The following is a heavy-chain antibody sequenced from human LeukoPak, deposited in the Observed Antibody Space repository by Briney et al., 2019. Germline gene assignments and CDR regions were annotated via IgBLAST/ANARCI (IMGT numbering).Heavy chain of an antibody. D-gene: IGHD2-21*01. V-gene: IGHV4-39*07. CDR1: GDSISSGSHY. Sequence: PSETPSLTCTVAGDSISSGSHYWGWIRLPPGNGLEWIGSIFYSGRTYYTPSLKSRVTMSLDTSKNQFSLRLTSVTAADTAVYYCARQVAVVEPTDPNWFDSWGQGTLVTVSS. J-gene: IGHJ5*01. CDR2: IFYSGRT. CDR3: ARQVAVVEPTDPNWFDS.